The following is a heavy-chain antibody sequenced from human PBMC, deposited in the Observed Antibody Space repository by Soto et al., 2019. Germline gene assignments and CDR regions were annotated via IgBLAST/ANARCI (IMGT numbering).Heavy chain of an antibody. CDR1: GGSISSGDYY. J-gene: IGHJ6*02. V-gene: IGHV4-30-4*01. CDR3: ARDHVFRGVNSDYYYYGMDF. D-gene: IGHD3-10*01. CDR2: IYYSGST. Sequence: SETLSLTCTVSGGSISSGDYYWSWIRQPPGKGLEWIGSIYYSGSTYYNPSLKSRVTISVDTSKNQFSLKLSSVTAADTAVYYCARDHVFRGVNSDYYYYGMDFWGQGIMVTVSS.